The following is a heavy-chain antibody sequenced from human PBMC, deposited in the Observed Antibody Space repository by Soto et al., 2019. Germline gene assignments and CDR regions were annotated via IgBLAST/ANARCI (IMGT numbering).Heavy chain of an antibody. Sequence: ASVKVSCKASGYTFTSYDINWVRQATGQGLEWMGWMNPNSGNTGYAQKFQGRVTMTRNTSISTACMELSSLRSEDTAVYYCARGVAVADGMDVWGKGTKVTVSS. J-gene: IGHJ6*04. CDR3: ARGVAVADGMDV. CDR1: GYTFTSYD. V-gene: IGHV1-8*01. CDR2: MNPNSGNT. D-gene: IGHD2-15*01.